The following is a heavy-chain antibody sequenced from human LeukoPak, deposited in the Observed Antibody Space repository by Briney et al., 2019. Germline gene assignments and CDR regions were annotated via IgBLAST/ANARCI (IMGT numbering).Heavy chain of an antibody. CDR3: ARYYGGNSDY. D-gene: IGHD4-23*01. Sequence: ASVKVSCKASGYTFTRHYMNWVRQAPGQGLEWMGIINPSGGSTSYAQKFQGRVTMTRDTSTSTVYMELSSLRSEDTAVYYCARYYGGNSDYWGQGTLVTVSS. CDR2: INPSGGST. V-gene: IGHV1-46*01. J-gene: IGHJ4*02. CDR1: GYTFTRHY.